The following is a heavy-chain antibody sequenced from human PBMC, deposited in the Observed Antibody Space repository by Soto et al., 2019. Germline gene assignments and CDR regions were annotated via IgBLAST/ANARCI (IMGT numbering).Heavy chain of an antibody. CDR2: ISSSSSYI. J-gene: IGHJ4*02. Sequence: GGSLRLSCAASGFPFSSYSMNWVRPAPGKGLEWVSSISSSSSYIYYADSVKGRFTISRDNAKNSLYLQMNSLRAEDTAVYYCARGARITMILDYWGQGTLVTVSS. V-gene: IGHV3-21*01. CDR3: ARGARITMILDY. CDR1: GFPFSSYS. D-gene: IGHD3-22*01.